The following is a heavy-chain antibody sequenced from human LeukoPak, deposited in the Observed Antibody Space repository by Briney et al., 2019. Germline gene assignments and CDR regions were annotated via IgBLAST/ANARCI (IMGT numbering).Heavy chain of an antibody. J-gene: IGHJ4*02. CDR1: GFTFSSYS. Sequence: GGSLRLSCAASGFTFSSYSMNWVRQAPGKGLEWVSYISSSSSTIYYADSVKGRFTISRDNSKNTLYLQMNSLRAEDTAVYYCARERYYYDSSGHFDYWGQGTLVTVSS. V-gene: IGHV3-48*01. D-gene: IGHD3-22*01. CDR2: ISSSSSTI. CDR3: ARERYYYDSSGHFDY.